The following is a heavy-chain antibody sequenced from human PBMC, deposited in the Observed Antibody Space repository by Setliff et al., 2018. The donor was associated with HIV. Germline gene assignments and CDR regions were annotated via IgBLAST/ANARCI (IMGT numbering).Heavy chain of an antibody. CDR2: IIPIFGSP. V-gene: IGHV1-69*13. D-gene: IGHD4-17*01. J-gene: IGHJ1*01. Sequence: GASVKVSCKASGDTSNSYAIRWVRQAPGQGPEWMGGIIPIFGSPQYAPQFRGRATITADESSRTAYMELTSLKSEYSAVYYCASASGDYEPYQYWGQGTLVTVSS. CDR3: ASASGDYEPYQY. CDR1: GDTSNSYA.